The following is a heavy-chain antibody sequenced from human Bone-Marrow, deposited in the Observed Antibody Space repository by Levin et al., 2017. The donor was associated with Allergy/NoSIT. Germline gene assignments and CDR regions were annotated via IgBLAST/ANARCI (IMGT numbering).Heavy chain of an antibody. V-gene: IGHV3-23*01. CDR2: ITGSGHNT. CDR3: AKQIDGSGPRGFDY. Sequence: QAGGSLRLSCAASGFTFSGHAMNWVSQAPGKGLEWVSAITGSGHNTYSADSVKGRFTISRDNSKNTLYLQMNSLRAEDTALYYCAKQIDGSGPRGFDYWGQGTPVTVSS. J-gene: IGHJ4*02. D-gene: IGHD3-10*01. CDR1: GFTFSGHA.